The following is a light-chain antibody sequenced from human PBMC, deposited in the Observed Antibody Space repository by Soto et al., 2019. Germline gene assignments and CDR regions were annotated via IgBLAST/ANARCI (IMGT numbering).Light chain of an antibody. Sequence: TLSQDRLSVSPGKRATLACRASQSVGYNVAWYQQIPGQPPKLLIFGASSRATGIADKFSGSGSGQAFNLSSSRLEPEDFALYYGQHYGAAPITFGRGTRLEIK. J-gene: IGKJ5*01. CDR3: QHYGAAPIT. CDR1: QSVGYN. CDR2: GAS. V-gene: IGKV3-20*01.